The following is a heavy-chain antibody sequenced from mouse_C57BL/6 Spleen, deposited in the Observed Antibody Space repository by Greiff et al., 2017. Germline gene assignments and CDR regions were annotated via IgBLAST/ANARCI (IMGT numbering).Heavy chain of an antibody. CDR2: ILPGSGRP. V-gene: IGHV1-9*01. CDR3: ARHYYGSSRDV. CDR1: GYTFTGYW. D-gene: IGHD1-1*01. Sequence: LAESGAELMKPGASVKLSCKATGYTFTGYWIEWVKQRPGHGLEWIGEILPGSGRPNYNEKFKGKATFTADTSSNTAYMQLSSLTTEDSAIYYCARHYYGSSRDVWGTGTTVTVSS. J-gene: IGHJ1*03.